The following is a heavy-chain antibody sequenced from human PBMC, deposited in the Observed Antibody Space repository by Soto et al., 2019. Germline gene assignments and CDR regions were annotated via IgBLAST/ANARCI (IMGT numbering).Heavy chain of an antibody. CDR1: GSTFTNSC. V-gene: IGHV5-51*01. D-gene: IGHD1-1*01. CDR3: ATGAPRDTDPFWTH. CDR2: IYPGDSNT. J-gene: IGHJ4*02. Sequence: GESLKIACNVSGSTFTNSCIGRVRQLPGRGAEWVGIIYPGDSNTKYRKSLWGQVTISAGKFINPAYLQWSSLKAPDTAMYVWATGAPRDTDPFWTHWGQGTLVTVSS.